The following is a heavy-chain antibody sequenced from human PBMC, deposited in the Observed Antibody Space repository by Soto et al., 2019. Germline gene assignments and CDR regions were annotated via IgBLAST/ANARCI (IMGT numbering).Heavy chain of an antibody. CDR2: ITASGYST. V-gene: IGHV3-23*01. Sequence: EAQLLESGGGLVQPGGSLRLSCAASGLAFSNYAMTWVRQAPGKGLEWVSIITASGYSTYSGGAVKGRFTTSRDNSRSTFYLKMNGLRADDTAVYYCAKGDLLWVPFDSWGQGTLVTVPS. CDR1: GLAFSNYA. J-gene: IGHJ4*02. CDR3: AKGDLLWVPFDS. D-gene: IGHD3-16*01.